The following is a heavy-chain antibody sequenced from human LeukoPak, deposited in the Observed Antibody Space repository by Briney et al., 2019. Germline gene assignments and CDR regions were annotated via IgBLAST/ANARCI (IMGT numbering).Heavy chain of an antibody. CDR3: AKDGVSSSVVLGADQ. D-gene: IGHD3-16*01. CDR2: SSDSGDRT. CDR1: GFSFGSYA. J-gene: IGHJ4*02. V-gene: IGHV3-23*01. Sequence: GGSLRLSCAASGFSFGSYALAWVRQAPGKGLEWVSGSSDSGDRTSYGDSVKGRFTISRDNSKNTLYLQMNSLRVEDTAVYFCAKDGVSSSVVLGADQWGQGTLVIVSS.